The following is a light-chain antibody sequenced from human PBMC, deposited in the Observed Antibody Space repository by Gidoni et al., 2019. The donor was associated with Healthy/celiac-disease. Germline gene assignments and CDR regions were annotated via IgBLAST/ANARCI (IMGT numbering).Light chain of an antibody. V-gene: IGKV4-1*01. Sequence: DIVMTQYPDSLAVSLGERATINCKSSQSVLYSSNNKNYLAWYQQKPGQPPKLLIYWASTQESGVPDRFSGSGSGTDFTLTISSLQAEDVAVYYCQQYYSTPPWTFGQGTKVEIK. CDR2: WAS. J-gene: IGKJ1*01. CDR3: QQYYSTPPWT. CDR1: QSVLYSSNNKNY.